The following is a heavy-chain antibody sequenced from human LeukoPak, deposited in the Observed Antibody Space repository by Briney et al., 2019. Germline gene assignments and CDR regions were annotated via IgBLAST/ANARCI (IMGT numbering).Heavy chain of an antibody. CDR1: GFTFSSYG. Sequence: GRSLRLSCAASGFTFSSYGMHWVRQAPGKGLEWVAVISYDGSNKYYADSVKGRFTISRDNSKNTLYLQMNGLRAEDTAVYYCAKDGGVVAATNNWFDPWGQGTLVTVSS. CDR3: AKDGGVVAATNNWFDP. V-gene: IGHV3-30*18. J-gene: IGHJ5*02. CDR2: ISYDGSNK. D-gene: IGHD2-15*01.